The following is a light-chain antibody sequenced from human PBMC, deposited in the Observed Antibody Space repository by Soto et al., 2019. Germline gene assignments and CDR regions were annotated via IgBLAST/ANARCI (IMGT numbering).Light chain of an antibody. CDR2: AAS. Sequence: RVMTQSPDTLSVSPGERATLSCRASETVRSNLAWYQQKPGQAPRLLIYAASTRATGIPARFIGNGSGTEFTLTISSLQSEDFAVYYCQQYNSWPETFGQGTKVDIK. CDR1: ETVRSN. CDR3: QQYNSWPET. V-gene: IGKV3D-15*01. J-gene: IGKJ1*01.